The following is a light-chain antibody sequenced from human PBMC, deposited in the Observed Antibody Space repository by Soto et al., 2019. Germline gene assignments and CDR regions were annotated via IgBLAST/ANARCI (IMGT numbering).Light chain of an antibody. V-gene: IGKV3-11*01. CDR3: QQRSNWPRS. Sequence: EIVLTQSPATLSLSPGDRATLSCRASQSVSSYLAWYQQKPGQAPRLLIYDASNRATGIPARFSGSGSGPDFTLTISSMEPDDLAVYYCQQRSNWPRSFGQGTKLEIK. CDR2: DAS. J-gene: IGKJ2*01. CDR1: QSVSSY.